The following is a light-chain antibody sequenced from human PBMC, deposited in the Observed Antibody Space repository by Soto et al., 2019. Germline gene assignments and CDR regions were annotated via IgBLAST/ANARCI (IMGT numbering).Light chain of an antibody. CDR1: QSIINF. J-gene: IGKJ1*01. V-gene: IGKV1-39*01. Sequence: IQMTQSPPSLSASVGDRVTITCRASQSIINFVNWYQHKPGKAPKLLIHSASTLQSGVPSRFSGSGSGTVFTLTISSLQPEDFATYFCQQSYSTPTWTFGQGTKVGSK. CDR3: QQSYSTPTWT. CDR2: SAS.